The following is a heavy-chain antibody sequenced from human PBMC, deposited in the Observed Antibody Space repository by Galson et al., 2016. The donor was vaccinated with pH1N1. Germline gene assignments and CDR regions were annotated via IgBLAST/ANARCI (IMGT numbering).Heavy chain of an antibody. J-gene: IGHJ4*02. CDR2: IDPSDGTT. CDR3: ARRYYFDY. CDR1: GYSVTRYY. V-gene: IGHV1-46*01. Sequence: SVKVSCKAAGYSVTRYYMHWVRQAPGQGLEWMGIIDPSDGTTTYSQKFQGRIILTRDTSTNSVHMELTTLRPADSATYFCARRYYFDYWGQGTLVTVSS.